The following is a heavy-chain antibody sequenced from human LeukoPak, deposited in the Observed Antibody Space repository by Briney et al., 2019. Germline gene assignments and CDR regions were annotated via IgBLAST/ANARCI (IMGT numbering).Heavy chain of an antibody. D-gene: IGHD6-13*01. V-gene: IGHV4-4*02. CDR2: VCPRGGI. Sequence: SGTLSLTCAVFGDSINSDHCYSWVRQTPGKGLGWIGEVCPRGGINYNPSLKTRVSISPDRSRNQFSLYLFFVTAADTAIYYCARQQQLAPDWFDPWGQGTLVTVSS. CDR1: GDSINSDHC. J-gene: IGHJ5*02. CDR3: ARQQQLAPDWFDP.